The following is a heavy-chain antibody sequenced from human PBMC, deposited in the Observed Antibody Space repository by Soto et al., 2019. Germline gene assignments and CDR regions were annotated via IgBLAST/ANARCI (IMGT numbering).Heavy chain of an antibody. D-gene: IGHD1-1*01. V-gene: IGHV3-30-3*01. CDR3: TRPHMQPGWNDGFES. Sequence: QVQLVESGGGVVQPGRSLRLSCAAFGFTFDDYSMHWVRQAPGKGLEWVALISYEGSNKYYADSVKGRFTNSRDNAKNTLFLERNSLRTEDPSGYDCTRPHMQPGWNDGFESWGQGTMVTGSS. CDR2: ISYEGSNK. J-gene: IGHJ3*02. CDR1: GFTFDDYS.